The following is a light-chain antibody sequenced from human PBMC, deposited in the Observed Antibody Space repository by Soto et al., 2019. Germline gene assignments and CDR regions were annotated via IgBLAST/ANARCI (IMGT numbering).Light chain of an antibody. CDR1: SSDVGGYNY. CDR2: EVS. J-gene: IGLJ1*01. CDR3: SSYTSSNTYV. Sequence: QSALTQPACVSGSPGQSITISYTGTSSDVGGYNYVSWYQQHPGKAPKLIIYEVSNRPSGVSNRFSGSKSDNTASLTISGLQAEDEADYYCSSYTSSNTYVFGTGTKVTVL. V-gene: IGLV2-14*01.